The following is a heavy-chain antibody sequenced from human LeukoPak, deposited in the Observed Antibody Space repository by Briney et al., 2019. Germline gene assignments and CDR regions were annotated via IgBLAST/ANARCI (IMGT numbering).Heavy chain of an antibody. CDR3: ARLGVLRPPKRAFDI. Sequence: SETLSLTCTVSGDSISSSSYYWGWIRQPPGKDLEWIGTIYYSGSTYYNPSLKSRVSISVDTSKNQFSLKLSSVTAADTAVYYCARLGVLRPPKRAFDIWGQGTMVTVSS. J-gene: IGHJ3*02. V-gene: IGHV4-39*01. CDR1: GDSISSSSYY. D-gene: IGHD3-3*01. CDR2: IYYSGST.